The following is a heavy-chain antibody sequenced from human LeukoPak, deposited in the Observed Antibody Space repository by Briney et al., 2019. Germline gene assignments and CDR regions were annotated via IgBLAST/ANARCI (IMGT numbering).Heavy chain of an antibody. CDR3: ASPYYYDSSGSPLGAFDI. D-gene: IGHD3-22*01. J-gene: IGHJ3*02. Sequence: PSETLSLTCAVSGYSISSGYYWGWIRQPPGKGLEWIGSIYHSGSTYYNPSLKSRVTISVDTSKNQFSLKLSSVTAADTAVYYCASPYYYDSSGSPLGAFDIWGQGTMVTDSS. CDR1: GYSISSGYY. CDR2: IYHSGST. V-gene: IGHV4-38-2*01.